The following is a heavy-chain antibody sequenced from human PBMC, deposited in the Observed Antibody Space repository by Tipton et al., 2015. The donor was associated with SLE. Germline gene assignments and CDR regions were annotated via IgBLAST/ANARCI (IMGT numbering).Heavy chain of an antibody. J-gene: IGHJ3*02. CDR1: GGSISSYY. Sequence: TLSLTCTVSGGSISSYYWSWIRQPPGKGLEWIGYIYYSGSTNYNPSLKSRVTISVDTSKNQFSLKLSSVTAADTAVYYCASLRIVGATLAFDIWGQGTMVTVSS. CDR2: IYYSGST. CDR3: ASLRIVGATLAFDI. V-gene: IGHV4-59*01. D-gene: IGHD1-26*01.